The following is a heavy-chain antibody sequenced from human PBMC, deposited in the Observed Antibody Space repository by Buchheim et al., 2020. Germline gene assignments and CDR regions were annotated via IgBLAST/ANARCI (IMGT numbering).Heavy chain of an antibody. CDR1: GGSISSGSNY. CDR3: ARGPCSGGNCYSEDY. V-gene: IGHV4-61*02. CDR2: IYTSEST. D-gene: IGHD2-15*01. Sequence: QVQLQESGPGLVKPSQTLSLTCTVSGGSISSGSNYWSWIRQPAGKGLEWIGRIYTSESTTYNPSLKSRVTISIDTPKNQFSLELTSVTAADTAVYYCARGPCSGGNCYSEDYWGQGTL. J-gene: IGHJ4*02.